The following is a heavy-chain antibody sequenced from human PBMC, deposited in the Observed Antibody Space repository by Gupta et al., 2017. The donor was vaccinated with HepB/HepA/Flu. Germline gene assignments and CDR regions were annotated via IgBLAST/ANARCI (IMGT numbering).Heavy chain of an antibody. CDR1: GFTFSDYF. D-gene: IGHD1-26*01. CDR3: GRGARAAADIDY. CDR2: ISSTSTRI. Sequence: QVQLVESGGGLVRPGGSLRLSCAASGFTFSDYFISWIRQAPGKGPEWVSDISSTSTRIYYADSVRGRFTISRDNARKSVYLHMKSLRDEDTAVYYCGRGARAAADIDYRGQGTLVTVSS. J-gene: IGHJ4*02. V-gene: IGHV3-11*01.